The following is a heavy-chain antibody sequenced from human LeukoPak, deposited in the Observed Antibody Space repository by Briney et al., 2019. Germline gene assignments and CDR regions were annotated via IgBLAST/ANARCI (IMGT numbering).Heavy chain of an antibody. CDR3: AKAPLGYCSSPSCYYFDY. CDR2: ISSGGSKT. V-gene: IGHV3-23*01. J-gene: IGHJ4*02. D-gene: IGHD2-2*01. Sequence: PGGSLRLSCAASGFTFSSYAMSWVRQAPGKGPEWVSAISSGGSKTVYADSVKGRFTISRDNSKNTLYVQMNSLRADDTAVYYCAKAPLGYCSSPSCYYFDYWGQGTLVPVSS. CDR1: GFTFSSYA.